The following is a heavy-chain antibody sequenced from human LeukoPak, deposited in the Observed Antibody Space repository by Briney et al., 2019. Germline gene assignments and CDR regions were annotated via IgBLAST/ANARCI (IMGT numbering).Heavy chain of an antibody. J-gene: IGHJ6*02. D-gene: IGHD3-10*01. CDR1: GFIFSSYS. CDR2: IVASSSTI. Sequence: GGSLRLSCAASGFIFSSYSMTWVRQAPGKGLEWLSYIVASSSTIYYADSVKGRFTISRDNAKNSLYLQMNSLRAEDTAVYYCARVMSVFSGPYYYYGMDVWGQGTTVTVSS. V-gene: IGHV3-48*04. CDR3: ARVMSVFSGPYYYYGMDV.